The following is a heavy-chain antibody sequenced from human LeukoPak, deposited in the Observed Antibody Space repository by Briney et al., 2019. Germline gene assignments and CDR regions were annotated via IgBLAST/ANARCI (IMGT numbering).Heavy chain of an antibody. D-gene: IGHD3-3*01. Sequence: GGSLRLSCAASRFFFSSYVMPWVRQAPGKGLEWLAVISSDGTNKYYADSVKGRFTISRDNSKNTLYLQMNSLRVEDTAVYYCARCQENDFWSGSPVDYWGQGTLVTVSS. CDR1: RFFFSSYV. J-gene: IGHJ4*02. CDR2: ISSDGTNK. V-gene: IGHV3-30-3*01. CDR3: ARCQENDFWSGSPVDY.